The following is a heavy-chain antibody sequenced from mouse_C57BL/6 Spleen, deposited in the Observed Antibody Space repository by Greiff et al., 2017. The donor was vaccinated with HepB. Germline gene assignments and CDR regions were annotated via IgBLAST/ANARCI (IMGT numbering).Heavy chain of an antibody. J-gene: IGHJ1*03. V-gene: IGHV1-55*01. CDR1: GYTFTSYW. D-gene: IGHD1-1*01. CDR2: IYPGSGST. Sequence: QVQLKQPGAELVKPGASVKMSCKASGYTFTSYWITWVKQRPGQGLEWIGDIYPGSGSTNYNEKFKSKATLTVDTSSSTAYMQLSSPTSEDSAVYYCAIITTVVANWYFDVWGTGTTVTVSS. CDR3: AIITTVVANWYFDV.